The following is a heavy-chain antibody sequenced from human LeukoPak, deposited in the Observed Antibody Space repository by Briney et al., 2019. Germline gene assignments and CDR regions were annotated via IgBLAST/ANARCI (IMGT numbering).Heavy chain of an antibody. Sequence: SVTVSCKASGGTFSSYAISWVRQAPGQGLEWMGGITPLFGTPNYAQKFQGRVTITADESTSTAYMELSSLRSEDTAVYYCARGWLAETTVVTPYNYWGQGTLVAVSS. CDR2: ITPLFGTP. CDR3: ARGWLAETTVVTPYNY. J-gene: IGHJ4*02. CDR1: GGTFSSYA. V-gene: IGHV1-69*13. D-gene: IGHD4-23*01.